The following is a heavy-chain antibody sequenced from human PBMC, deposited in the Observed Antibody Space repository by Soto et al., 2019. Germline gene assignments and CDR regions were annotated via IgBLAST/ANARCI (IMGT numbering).Heavy chain of an antibody. CDR2: MNPNSGNT. Sequence: ASVKVSCKASGYTFTSYDINWVRQATGQGLEWMGWMNPNSGNTGYAQKFQGRVTMTRNTSISTAYMELSSLRSEDTAVYYCARVSRSSTSCYGLIYYYYYYMDVWGKGTTVTVSS. CDR3: ARVSRSSTSCYGLIYYYYYYMDV. V-gene: IGHV1-8*01. D-gene: IGHD2-2*01. CDR1: GYTFTSYD. J-gene: IGHJ6*03.